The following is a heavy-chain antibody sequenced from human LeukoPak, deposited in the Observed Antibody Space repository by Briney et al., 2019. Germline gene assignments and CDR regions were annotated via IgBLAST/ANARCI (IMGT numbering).Heavy chain of an antibody. J-gene: IGHJ4*02. D-gene: IGHD6-19*01. CDR3: AREARDHLAVADRTLDY. V-gene: IGHV3-33*01. CDR2: IWYDGSNK. Sequence: PGGSLRLSCAASGFTFSSYGMHWVRQAPGKGLEWVAVIWYDGSNKYYADSVKGRFTISRDNSKNTLYLQVNSLRAEDTAVYYCAREARDHLAVADRTLDYWGQGTLVTVSS. CDR1: GFTFSSYG.